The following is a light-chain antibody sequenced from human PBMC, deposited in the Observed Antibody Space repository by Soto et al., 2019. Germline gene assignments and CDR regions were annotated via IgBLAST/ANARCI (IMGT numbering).Light chain of an antibody. Sequence: EIVLTQSPGTLSLSPGERATLSCRASQSVSSSYLVWYQQKPGQAPRLLIYGASSRATGIPDRFSDTGSGTDFTLTISTLEPEDFAVYYCQQYGSSPTLTFGGGTKVEIK. V-gene: IGKV3-20*01. CDR1: QSVSSSY. CDR2: GAS. CDR3: QQYGSSPTLT. J-gene: IGKJ4*01.